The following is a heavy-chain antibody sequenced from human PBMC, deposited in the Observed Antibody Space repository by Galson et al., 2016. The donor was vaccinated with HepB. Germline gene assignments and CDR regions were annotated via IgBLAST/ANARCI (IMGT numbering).Heavy chain of an antibody. CDR3: ANGNFDY. CDR2: ISYEGSNR. CDR1: GFTFSNYG. D-gene: IGHD1-14*01. V-gene: IGHV3-30*18. J-gene: IGHJ4*02. Sequence: SLRLSCAASGFTFSNYGMHWVRQAPGKGLEWVAVISYEGSNRFYADSVKGRFTISRDNPTSTLYLQINDARTEDTAVYYCANGNFDYWGQGTLVTGSS.